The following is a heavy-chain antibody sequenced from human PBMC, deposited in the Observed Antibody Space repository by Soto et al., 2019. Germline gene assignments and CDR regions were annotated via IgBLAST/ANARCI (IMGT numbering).Heavy chain of an antibody. Sequence: EVQLVESGGVVVQPGGSLRLSCAASGFTFDDYTMHWVRQAPGKGLEWVSLISWDGGSTYYADSVKGRFTISRDNSKNSLYLQMNSLRTEDTALYFCAKDPGYSSSWYFDYWGQGTLVTVSS. J-gene: IGHJ4*02. CDR1: GFTFDDYT. D-gene: IGHD6-13*01. V-gene: IGHV3-43*01. CDR3: AKDPGYSSSWYFDY. CDR2: ISWDGGST.